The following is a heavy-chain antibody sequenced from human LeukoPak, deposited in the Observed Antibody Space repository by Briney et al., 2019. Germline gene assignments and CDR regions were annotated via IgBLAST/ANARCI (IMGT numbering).Heavy chain of an antibody. CDR3: AREAPRFVVVVAARDAFDI. CDR1: GFTFSSYA. J-gene: IGHJ3*02. D-gene: IGHD2-15*01. Sequence: PGGSLRLSCATSGFTFSSYAMTWVRQAPGKGLEWVSSISSSSSYIYYADSVKGRFTISRDNAKNSLYLQMNSLRAEDTAVYYCAREAPRFVVVVAARDAFDIWGQGTMVTVSS. CDR2: ISSSSSYI. V-gene: IGHV3-21*01.